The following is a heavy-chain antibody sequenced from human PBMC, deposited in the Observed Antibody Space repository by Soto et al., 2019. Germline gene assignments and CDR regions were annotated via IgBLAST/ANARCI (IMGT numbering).Heavy chain of an antibody. CDR1: GGTFSSYA. V-gene: IGHV1-69*13. CDR2: IIPIFGTA. Sequence: SVKVSCKTSGGTFSSYAISWVRQAPGQGLEWMGGIIPIFGTANYAQKFQGRVTITADESTSTAYMELRSLRSDDTAVYYCARDWGDNWNDAFYWGQGTLVTVSS. CDR3: ARDWGDNWNDAFY. D-gene: IGHD1-1*01. J-gene: IGHJ4*02.